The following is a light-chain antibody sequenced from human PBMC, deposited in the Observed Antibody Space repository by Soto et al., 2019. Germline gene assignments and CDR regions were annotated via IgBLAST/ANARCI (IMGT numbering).Light chain of an antibody. V-gene: IGKV1-12*01. J-gene: IGKJ4*01. CDR1: QGIGSW. CDR2: DAS. CDR3: QQANSFPHT. Sequence: DFQMTQSPSSVSASVGDRVTITCRASQGIGSWLAWYQQKPGKAPNLLIYDASKLHSGVPSRFSGSGSGTDFSLTISSLQPEDFATYYCQQANSFPHTFGGGTKVEI.